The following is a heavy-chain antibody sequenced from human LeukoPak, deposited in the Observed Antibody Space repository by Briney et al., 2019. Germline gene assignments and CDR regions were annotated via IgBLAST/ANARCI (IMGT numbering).Heavy chain of an antibody. J-gene: IGHJ4*02. D-gene: IGHD2-2*02. CDR3: AALYQDY. Sequence: GGSLRLSCAASGFTFSSNWMNWLRQAPGKGLEWVANIKQDESEKYYVDSVKGRFTISRDNAKSSLYLQMNSLRAEDTAMYYCAALYQDYWGQGTLVTVSS. CDR2: IKQDESEK. CDR1: GFTFSSNW. V-gene: IGHV3-7*01.